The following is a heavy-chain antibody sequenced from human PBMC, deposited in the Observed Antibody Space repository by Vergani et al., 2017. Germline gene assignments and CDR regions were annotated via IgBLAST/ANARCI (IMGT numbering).Heavy chain of an antibody. V-gene: IGHV4-39*02. CDR1: GGSISSSSYY. CDR2: IYYSGST. Sequence: QLQLQESGPGLVKPSETLSLTCTVSGGSISSSSYYWGWIRQPPGKGLEWIGSIYYSGSTYYNPSLKSRVTISVDTSKNQFSLKLSSVTAADTAVYYCARDHSQWELANDYWGQGTLVTVSS. D-gene: IGHD1-26*01. CDR3: ARDHSQWELANDY. J-gene: IGHJ4*02.